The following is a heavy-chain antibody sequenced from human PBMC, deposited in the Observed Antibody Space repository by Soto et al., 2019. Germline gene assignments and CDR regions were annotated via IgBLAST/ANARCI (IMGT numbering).Heavy chain of an antibody. V-gene: IGHV1-18*01. J-gene: IGHJ6*02. CDR2: ISAYNGNT. CDR1: GYTFTSYG. CDR3: ARAVWGSYSDYYYGMDV. D-gene: IGHD1-26*01. Sequence: QVQLVQSGAEVKKPGASVKVSCKASGYTFTSYGISWVRQAPGQGLEWMGWISAYNGNTNYAQKLQGRVTMTTDTSTSTAYMGLRSLRSDDTAVYYCARAVWGSYSDYYYGMDVWGQGTTVTVSS.